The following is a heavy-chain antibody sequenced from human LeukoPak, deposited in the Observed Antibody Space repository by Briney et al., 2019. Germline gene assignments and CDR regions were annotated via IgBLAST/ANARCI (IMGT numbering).Heavy chain of an antibody. CDR3: ARSPYEQLANADWFDP. Sequence: ASVKVSCKASGYTFTSHGISWVRQAPGQGLEWMGWISAYNGNTNYAQKLQGRVTMTTDTSTSTAYMELRSLRSDDTAVYYCARSPYEQLANADWFDPWGQGTLVTVSS. CDR2: ISAYNGNT. D-gene: IGHD6-13*01. J-gene: IGHJ5*02. V-gene: IGHV1-18*01. CDR1: GYTFTSHG.